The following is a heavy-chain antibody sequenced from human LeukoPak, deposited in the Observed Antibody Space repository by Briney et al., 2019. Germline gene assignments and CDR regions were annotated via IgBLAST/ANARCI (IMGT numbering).Heavy chain of an antibody. CDR1: GGSISGSY. CDR3: ARDPVDQPYWFFDL. J-gene: IGHJ2*01. CDR2: IYYSGST. Sequence: SETLSLTCTVSGGSISGSYWNWIRQLPGKGLEWIGYIYYSGSTNYNPSLKSRVTISVDTSKKEFSLKLSSVTAADTAVYYCARDPVDQPYWFFDLWGRGTLVTVSS. V-gene: IGHV4-59*01. D-gene: IGHD2-2*01.